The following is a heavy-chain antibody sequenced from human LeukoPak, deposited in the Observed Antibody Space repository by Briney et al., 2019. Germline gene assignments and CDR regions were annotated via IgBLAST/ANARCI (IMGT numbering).Heavy chain of an antibody. J-gene: IGHJ4*02. V-gene: IGHV5-51*01. Sequence: GESLKISCKGSGYSFTSYWIGWVRQMPGKGLEWMGIIYPGDSDTRYSPSFQGQVTISADKSISTAYLQWSSLKASDTAMYYCARQSLRYCSSTSCYSPADYWGQGTLVTVSS. CDR2: IYPGDSDT. CDR1: GYSFTSYW. D-gene: IGHD2-2*02. CDR3: ARQSLRYCSSTSCYSPADY.